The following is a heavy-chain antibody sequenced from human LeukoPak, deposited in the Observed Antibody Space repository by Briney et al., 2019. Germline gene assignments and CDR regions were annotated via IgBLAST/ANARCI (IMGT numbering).Heavy chain of an antibody. J-gene: IGHJ4*02. Sequence: GASVKVSCKASGYTFTTSHMHWVRQAPGQGLEWMGIIIPSGGSTSYAQKLQGRVTMTSDTSPSTAYMELRSLKSEDTAVYYCARDGGDGSGYYYYDYWGQGTLVTVSS. CDR2: IIPSGGST. CDR1: GYTFTTSH. CDR3: ARDGGDGSGYYYYDY. D-gene: IGHD3-22*01. V-gene: IGHV1-46*04.